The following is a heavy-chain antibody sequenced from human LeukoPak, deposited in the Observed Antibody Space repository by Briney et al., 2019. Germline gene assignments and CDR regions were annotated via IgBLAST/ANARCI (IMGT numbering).Heavy chain of an antibody. D-gene: IGHD3-16*01. Sequence: ASVKVSCKASGYTFTSYDINWVRQAPGQGLEWMGIINPSGSSTTYAQKFQGRVTMTRDTSTTTVYMELNSLTSEDTAFYYCAAWGSSSSPRPDMDVWGQGTAVTVSS. J-gene: IGHJ6*02. V-gene: IGHV1-46*01. CDR1: GYTFTSYD. CDR2: INPSGSST. CDR3: AAWGSSSSPRPDMDV.